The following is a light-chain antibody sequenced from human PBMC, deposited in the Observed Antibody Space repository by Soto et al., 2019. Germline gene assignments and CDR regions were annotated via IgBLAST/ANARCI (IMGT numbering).Light chain of an antibody. CDR2: GAF. J-gene: IGKJ1*01. CDR1: QSVSRN. CDR3: QQYSIWPRT. V-gene: IGKV3-15*01. Sequence: EIVMTQSPATLSVSPGERATLSCRASQSVSRNLAWYQQKPGQAPSLLIYGAFTRATGIPVRFSGSGSGTEFTLTISSLQSEDFAVYYCQQYSIWPRTFGQGTKVEIK.